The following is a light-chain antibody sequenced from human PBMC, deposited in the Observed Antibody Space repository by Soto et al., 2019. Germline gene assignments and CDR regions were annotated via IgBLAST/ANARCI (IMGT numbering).Light chain of an antibody. Sequence: DIQMTHSPSAMSASLGDGVTITCLASQGISNSLAWFQQKPGRVPKRLIYGASTLQSWAPSRFSGSASGAAFTLTISSLQPEDFATYYCLQYNSYPFTFGGGTKVDIK. V-gene: IGKV1-17*03. CDR2: GAS. CDR3: LQYNSYPFT. CDR1: QGISNS. J-gene: IGKJ4*01.